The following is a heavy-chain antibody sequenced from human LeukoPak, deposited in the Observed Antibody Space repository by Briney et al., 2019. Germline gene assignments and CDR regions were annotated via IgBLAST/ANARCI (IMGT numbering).Heavy chain of an antibody. CDR2: IYYTGNT. CDR3: ARSTYCSGGSCSHNWFDP. J-gene: IGHJ5*02. Sequence: SETLSLTCTVSGVSISSSYSYWGWIRQPPGMGLEWIGSIYYTGNTYYNASLKSQVSISIDTSKNQFSLKLSPVTAADTAVYYCARSTYCSGGSCSHNWFDPWGQGTLLTVSS. V-gene: IGHV4-39*07. D-gene: IGHD2-15*01. CDR1: GVSISSSYSY.